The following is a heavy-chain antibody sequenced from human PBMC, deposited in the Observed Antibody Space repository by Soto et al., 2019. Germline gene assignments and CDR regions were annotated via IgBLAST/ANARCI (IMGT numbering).Heavy chain of an antibody. CDR1: GFTFSSYW. V-gene: IGHV3-74*01. J-gene: IGHJ4*02. CDR3: ARDPLYGSSSWYFDY. CDR2: INSDGSST. D-gene: IGHD6-13*01. Sequence: GGSLRLSCAASGFTFSSYWMHWVRQAPGKGLVWVSRINSDGSSTSYADSVKGRFTISRDNAKNTLYLQMNSLRAEDAAVYYCARDPLYGSSSWYFDYWGQGTLVTVSS.